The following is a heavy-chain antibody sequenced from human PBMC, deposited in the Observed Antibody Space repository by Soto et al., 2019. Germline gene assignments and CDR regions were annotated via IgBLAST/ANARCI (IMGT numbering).Heavy chain of an antibody. CDR3: ARDPPFDYDFWNY. V-gene: IGHV1-69*04. CDR2: IIPILGIA. Sequence: SVKVSCKASGGTFSSYTISWVRQAPGQGLEWMGRIIPILGIANYAQKFQGRVTITADKSTSTAYMELSSLRSEDTAVYYCARDPPFDYDFWNYWGQGTLVTVSS. D-gene: IGHD3-3*01. CDR1: GGTFSSYT. J-gene: IGHJ4*02.